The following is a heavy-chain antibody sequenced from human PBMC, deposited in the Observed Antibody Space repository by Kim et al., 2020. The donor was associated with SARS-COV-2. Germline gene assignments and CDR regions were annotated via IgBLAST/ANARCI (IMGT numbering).Heavy chain of an antibody. CDR3: ASGGHYYDSSGYITDGDY. J-gene: IGHJ4*02. V-gene: IGHV1-2*02. D-gene: IGHD3-22*01. CDR1: GYTFTGYY. CDR2: INPNSGGT. Sequence: ASVKVYCKASGYTFTGYYMHWVRQAPGQGLEWMGWINPNSGGTNYAQKFQGRVTMTRDTSISTAYMELSRLRSDDTAVYYCASGGHYYDSSGYITDGDYWGQGTLVTVSS.